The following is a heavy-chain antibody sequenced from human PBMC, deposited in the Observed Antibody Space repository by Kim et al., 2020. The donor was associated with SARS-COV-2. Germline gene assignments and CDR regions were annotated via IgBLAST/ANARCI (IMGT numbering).Heavy chain of an antibody. CDR1: GFTFSSYG. Sequence: GGSLRLSCAASGFTFSSYGMHWVRQAPGKGLVWVSRINSDGSSTSYADSVKGRFTISRDNAKNTLYLQMNRLRAEDTAVYYCAREAIVVGPDFDYWGQGTLVTVSS. CDR2: INSDGSST. CDR3: AREAIVVGPDFDY. J-gene: IGHJ4*02. D-gene: IGHD3-22*01. V-gene: IGHV3-74*01.